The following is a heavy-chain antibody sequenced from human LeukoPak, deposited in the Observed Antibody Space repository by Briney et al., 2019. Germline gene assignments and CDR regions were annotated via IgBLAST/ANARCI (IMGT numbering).Heavy chain of an antibody. CDR1: GFTSRFSFSDYY. Sequence: PGGSLRLSCAASGFTSRFSFSDYYMSWIRQAPGKGLEWLSFISNSGNTIHYADSVRGRFTISRDNAKNSLYLQMNSLRAEDTAVYYCARVKKRVTIFGVVITPPDYWGQGTLVTVSS. D-gene: IGHD3-3*01. CDR2: ISNSGNTI. J-gene: IGHJ4*02. CDR3: ARVKKRVTIFGVVITPPDY. V-gene: IGHV3-11*04.